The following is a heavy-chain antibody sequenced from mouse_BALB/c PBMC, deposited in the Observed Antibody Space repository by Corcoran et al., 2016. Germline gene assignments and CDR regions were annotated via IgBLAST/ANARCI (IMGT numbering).Heavy chain of an antibody. CDR1: GYTFTNYG. CDR2: INTYTGEP. J-gene: IGHJ2*01. V-gene: IGHV9-1*02. Sequence: IQLVQSGPELKKPGETVKISCKASGYTFTNYGMNWVKQAPGKGLKWMGWINTYTGEPTYADDFKGRFAFSLETSASTAYLQINNLKNEDMATYFCARRGYGSSHYFDYWGQGTTLTVSS. D-gene: IGHD1-1*01. CDR3: ARRGYGSSHYFDY.